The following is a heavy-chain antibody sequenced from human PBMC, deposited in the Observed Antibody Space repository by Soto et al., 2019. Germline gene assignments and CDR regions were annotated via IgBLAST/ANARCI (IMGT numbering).Heavy chain of an antibody. V-gene: IGHV4-30-4*01. D-gene: IGHD3-16*02. CDR1: GGSISSGDYY. Sequence: SETLSLTCTVSGGSISSGDYYWSWIRQPPGKGLEWIGYIYYSGGTYYNPSLKSRVTISVDTSKNQFSLKLSSVTAADTAVYYCARDRHMITFGGVIVISRSDAFDIWGQGTMVTVSS. CDR3: ARDRHMITFGGVIVISRSDAFDI. J-gene: IGHJ3*02. CDR2: IYYSGGT.